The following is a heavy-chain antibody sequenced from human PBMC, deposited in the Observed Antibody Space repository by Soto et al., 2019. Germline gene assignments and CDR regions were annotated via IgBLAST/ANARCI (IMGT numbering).Heavy chain of an antibody. CDR2: ISPYNGNA. Sequence: VASVKVSCKTSGYTFSNYAISWVREAPGQGLEWMGWISPYNGNANYTEKFQGRVSMTTDTSTTTAYMERTSLTSDDTAICYCARAISLIIAAPSYWGQGTLVTVSS. D-gene: IGHD3-3*01. J-gene: IGHJ4*02. V-gene: IGHV1-18*04. CDR3: ARAISLIIAAPSY. CDR1: GYTFSNYA.